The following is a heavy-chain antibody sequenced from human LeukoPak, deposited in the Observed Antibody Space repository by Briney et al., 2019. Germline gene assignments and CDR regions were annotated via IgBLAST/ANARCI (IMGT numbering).Heavy chain of an antibody. CDR1: GGSISSYY. J-gene: IGHJ6*02. CDR2: IYTSGST. CDR3: ARDSSVGYSYGYGDYYGMDV. Sequence: PSETLSLTCNVSGGSISSYYWSWIRQPAGQGLEWIGRIYTSGSTNYNPSLKSRVTMSVDTSKNQFSLKLSSVTAADTAVYYCARDSSVGYSYGYGDYYGMDVWGQGTTVTVSS. V-gene: IGHV4-4*07. D-gene: IGHD5-18*01.